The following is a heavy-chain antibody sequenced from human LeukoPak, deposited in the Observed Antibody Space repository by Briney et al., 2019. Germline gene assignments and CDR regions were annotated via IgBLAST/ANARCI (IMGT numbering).Heavy chain of an antibody. D-gene: IGHD3-10*01. Sequence: SETLSLTCAVSGGFISSGGYSWSWIRQPPGKGLEWIGYIYHSGSTYYNPSLKSRVTISVDRSKNQFSLKLSSVTAADTAVYYCARMVWGSGSYPYWFDPWGQGTLVTVSS. J-gene: IGHJ5*02. CDR3: ARMVWGSGSYPYWFDP. CDR2: IYHSGST. V-gene: IGHV4-30-2*01. CDR1: GGFISSGGYS.